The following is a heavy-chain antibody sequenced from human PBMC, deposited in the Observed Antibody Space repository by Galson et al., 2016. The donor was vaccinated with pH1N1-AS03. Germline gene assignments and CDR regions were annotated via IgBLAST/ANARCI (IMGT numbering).Heavy chain of an antibody. J-gene: IGHJ4*02. CDR3: TKDLVPGGADH. D-gene: IGHD3-16*01. Sequence: SLRLSCAVSGFSLDLYAMHWVRQIPGKGLEWVSGFSLDSDWIGYADSVKGRFTVSRDKDKNSLYLEMNNLRTEDTALYYCTKDLVPGGADHWGQGTLVTVSA. V-gene: IGHV3-9*01. CDR1: GFSLDLYA. CDR2: FSLDSDWI.